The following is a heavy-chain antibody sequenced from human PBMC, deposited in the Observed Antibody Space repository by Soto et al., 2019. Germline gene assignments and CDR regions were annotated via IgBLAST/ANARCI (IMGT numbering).Heavy chain of an antibody. CDR3: TRDFMARGRDSNWFDP. V-gene: IGHV3-74*01. D-gene: IGHD3-10*01. CDR2: INGDGIKT. Sequence: PGGSLRLSCAASGFIFSSYLMHWVRQVPGKGPVWVARINGDGIKTRYTDSVKGRFTISRDNAKNTLYLQMDSLRAEDTAVYYCTRDFMARGRDSNWFDPWGQGTVVTV. J-gene: IGHJ5*02. CDR1: GFIFSSYL.